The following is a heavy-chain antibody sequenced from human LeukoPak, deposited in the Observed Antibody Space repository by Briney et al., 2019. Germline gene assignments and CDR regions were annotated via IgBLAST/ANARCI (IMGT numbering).Heavy chain of an antibody. D-gene: IGHD4-23*01. J-gene: IGHJ4*02. CDR1: GGSISSSSYY. Sequence: SETLSLTCTVSGGSISSSSYYWGWIRQPPGKGLEWIGYIYYSGSTNYNPSLKSRVTISVDTSKNQFSLKLSSVTAADTAVYYCARRRWFDYWGQGTLVTVSS. CDR3: ARRRWFDY. CDR2: IYYSGST. V-gene: IGHV4-61*05.